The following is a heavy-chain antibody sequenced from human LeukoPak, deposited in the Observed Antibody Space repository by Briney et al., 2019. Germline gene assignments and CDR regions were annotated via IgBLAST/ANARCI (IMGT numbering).Heavy chain of an antibody. CDR3: SREFPFCGADCFSGVFDI. Sequence: ASVKVSCKASGYTFTSYGISWVRQASGQGLEWMGWISAYNGDTEYAQNFQGRVTLTTDTSTRTAYMELTSLRSDDTAVYYCSREFPFCGADCFSGVFDIWGQGTMVTVS. J-gene: IGHJ3*02. CDR2: ISAYNGDT. V-gene: IGHV1-18*01. D-gene: IGHD2-21*02. CDR1: GYTFTSYG.